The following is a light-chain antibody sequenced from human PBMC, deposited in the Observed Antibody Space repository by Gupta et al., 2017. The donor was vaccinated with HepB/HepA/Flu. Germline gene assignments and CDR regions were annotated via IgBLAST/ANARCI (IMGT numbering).Light chain of an antibody. Sequence: DIVMTQSPLSLPVTPGEPASISCRSSQSLLHSNGYNYLDWYLQKPGQSPQLLIYLGSNRASGVPDRFSGRGSGTDFTRKISRVEAEDVGVYYCMQALQNPSTFGGGTKVKIK. CDR3: MQALQNPST. V-gene: IGKV2-28*01. CDR2: LGS. CDR1: QSLLHSNGYNY. J-gene: IGKJ4*01.